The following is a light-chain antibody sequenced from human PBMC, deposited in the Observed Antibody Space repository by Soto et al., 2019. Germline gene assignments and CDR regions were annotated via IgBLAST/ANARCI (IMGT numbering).Light chain of an antibody. CDR2: QDS. Sequence: SYELTQPPSVSVSPGQRARITCSGAKLGDKYACWYQQKPGQSPVLVIYQDSKRPSGIPERFSGSNSGNTATLTISGTQAMDEADYYCQAWDSSTARVVFGGGTKLTVL. CDR1: KLGDKY. V-gene: IGLV3-1*01. CDR3: QAWDSSTARVV. J-gene: IGLJ2*01.